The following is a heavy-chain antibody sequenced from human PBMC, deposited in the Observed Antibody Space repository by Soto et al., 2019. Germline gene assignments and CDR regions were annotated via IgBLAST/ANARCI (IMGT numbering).Heavy chain of an antibody. J-gene: IGHJ4*02. CDR3: AHYGDYTRGFDY. CDR1: GGTFSSYT. Sequence: QVQLVQSGAEVQKPGSSVKVSCKSSGGTFSSYTISWVRQAPGQGLEWMGRIIPILGIANYAQKFQGRVTITADKSTSTAYMELSSLRSEDTAVYYCAHYGDYTRGFDYWGQGTLVTVSS. V-gene: IGHV1-69*02. D-gene: IGHD4-17*01. CDR2: IIPILGIA.